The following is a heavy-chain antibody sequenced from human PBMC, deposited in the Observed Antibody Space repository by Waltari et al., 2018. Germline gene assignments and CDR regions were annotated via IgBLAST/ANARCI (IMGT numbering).Heavy chain of an antibody. CDR2: IFSGDTT. J-gene: IGHJ3*02. V-gene: IGHV3-66*01. CDR1: GLAVSASS. D-gene: IGHD1-26*01. CDR3: ARVARGTLYDAFDI. Sequence: EVQLLESGGGLVQPGGSLSPPGVACGLAVSASSMGWVRLAPGKRLELVSSIFSGDTTYYTDSVKGRFSTSRDNSKNTLFLQMNSLRAEDTAVYYCARVARGTLYDAFDIWGQGTMVTVSS.